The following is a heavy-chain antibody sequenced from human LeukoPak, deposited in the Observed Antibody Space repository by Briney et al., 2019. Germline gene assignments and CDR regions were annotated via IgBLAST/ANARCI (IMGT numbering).Heavy chain of an antibody. CDR2: IKQDGSEK. J-gene: IGHJ4*02. Sequence: GGSLRLSCAASGFTFSSYWMNWVRQAPGKGLEWVANIKQDGSEKYYVDSVKGRFTISRDNAKNSLYLQMNSLRAEDTAIYYCVYSGFDWTYYFDWWGQGTLVTVSS. CDR1: GFTFSSYW. V-gene: IGHV3-7*01. CDR3: VYSGFDWTYYFDW. D-gene: IGHD5-12*01.